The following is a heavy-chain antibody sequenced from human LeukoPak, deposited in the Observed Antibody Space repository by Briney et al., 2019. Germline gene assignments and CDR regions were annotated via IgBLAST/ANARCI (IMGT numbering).Heavy chain of an antibody. CDR2: IYYSGST. D-gene: IGHD6-13*01. V-gene: IGHV4-31*03. CDR3: ARDLGSSSWSSNWFDP. J-gene: IGHJ5*02. CDR1: GGSISSGGYY. Sequence: SETPSLTCTVSGGSISSGGYYWSWIRQHPGKGLEWIGYIYYSGSTYYNPSLKSRVTISVDTSKNQFSLKLSSVTAADTAVYYCARDLGSSSWSSNWFDPWGQGTLVTVSS.